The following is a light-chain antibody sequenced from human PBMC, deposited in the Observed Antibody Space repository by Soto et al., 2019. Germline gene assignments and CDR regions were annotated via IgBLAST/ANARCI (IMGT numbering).Light chain of an antibody. CDR1: SSNIESNA. CDR2: SSD. Sequence: QSVLTQPPSVSGTPGQRVTFSCSGSSSNIESNAVNWFQQLPGTAPKHLIYSSDQRPSGVPDRFSGSKSGTSASLAISGLQSEDEADYYCAAWDDSLNGVVFGGGTKVTVL. CDR3: AAWDDSLNGVV. J-gene: IGLJ2*01. V-gene: IGLV1-44*01.